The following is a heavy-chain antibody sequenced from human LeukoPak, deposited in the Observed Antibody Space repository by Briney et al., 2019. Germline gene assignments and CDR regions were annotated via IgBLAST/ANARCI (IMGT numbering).Heavy chain of an antibody. Sequence: PSETLSLTCAVSGGSISRGGYSWNWIRQPPGKGLEWIGYIYHSGSTYYNPSLKSRVAISVDRSKNQFSLKLSSVTAADTAVYYCARSLDSRFDIWGQGTMVIVSS. CDR2: IYHSGST. V-gene: IGHV4-30-2*01. CDR1: GGSISRGGYS. D-gene: IGHD3-22*01. CDR3: ARSLDSRFDI. J-gene: IGHJ3*02.